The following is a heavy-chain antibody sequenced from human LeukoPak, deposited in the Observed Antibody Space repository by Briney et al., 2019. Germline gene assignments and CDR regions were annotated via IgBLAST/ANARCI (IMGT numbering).Heavy chain of an antibody. CDR1: GFTFNSYG. CDR3: ARYYGSGRGYYGLDV. Sequence: GGSLRLSCAAPGFTFNSYGMHWVRQAPGKGLEWVAVTYYDGSGSYYGDSVKGRFTISRDNSKNTLYLQMNSLRAEDTAVYYCARYYGSGRGYYGLDVWGQGTTVTVSS. J-gene: IGHJ6*02. CDR2: TYYDGSGS. D-gene: IGHD3-10*01. V-gene: IGHV3-33*01.